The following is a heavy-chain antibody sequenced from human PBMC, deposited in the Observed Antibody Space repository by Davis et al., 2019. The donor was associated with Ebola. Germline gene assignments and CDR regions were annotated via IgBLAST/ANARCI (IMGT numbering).Heavy chain of an antibody. CDR3: ARDLIGRVEMTAVGFDY. D-gene: IGHD5-24*01. J-gene: IGHJ4*02. V-gene: IGHV3-74*01. CDR2: ISSDGTIT. Sequence: HTGGSLRLSCAASGYTFSTNWMHWVRHAPGKGLVWVSMISSDGTITRYADSVKGRFTISRDNAKNSLYLQMNDLRDGDTAVYHCARDLIGRVEMTAVGFDYWGQGTLVTVSS. CDR1: GYTFSTNW.